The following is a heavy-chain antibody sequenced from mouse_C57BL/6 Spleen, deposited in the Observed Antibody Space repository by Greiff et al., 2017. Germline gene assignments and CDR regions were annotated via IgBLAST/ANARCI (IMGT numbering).Heavy chain of an antibody. D-gene: IGHD2-4*01. V-gene: IGHV1-54*01. Sequence: QVQLQQSGAELVRPGTSVKVSCKAFGYAFTNYLIEWVKQRPGQGLEWIGVINPGSGGTNYNEKFKGKATLTADKSSSTAYMQLSSLTSEDAAVYFCARWGDYDEGFDDWGQGTTLTVSS. CDR2: INPGSGGT. CDR3: ARWGDYDEGFDD. CDR1: GYAFTNYL. J-gene: IGHJ2*01.